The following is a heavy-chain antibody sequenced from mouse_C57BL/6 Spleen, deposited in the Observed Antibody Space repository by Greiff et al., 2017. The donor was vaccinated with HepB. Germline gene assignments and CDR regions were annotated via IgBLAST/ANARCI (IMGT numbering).Heavy chain of an antibody. CDR2: ISYSGST. CDR1: GYSITSGYD. D-gene: IGHD2-3*01. Sequence: VQLQQSGPGMVKPSQSLSLTCTVTGYSITSGYDWHWIRHFPGNKLEWMGYISYSGSTNYNPSLKSRISITHDTSKNHFFLKLNSVTTEDTATYYCARTSPDGYWYFDVWGTGTTVTVSS. J-gene: IGHJ1*03. V-gene: IGHV3-1*01. CDR3: ARTSPDGYWYFDV.